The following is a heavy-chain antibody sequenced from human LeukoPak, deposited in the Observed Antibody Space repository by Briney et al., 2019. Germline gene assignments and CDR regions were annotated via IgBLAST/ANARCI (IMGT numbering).Heavy chain of an antibody. D-gene: IGHD3-22*01. J-gene: IGHJ4*02. CDR3: ARGVSYYYDSSGYYWRWCYFDY. CDR2: IKQDGSEK. CDR1: GFTFSSYW. Sequence: GGSLRLSCAASGFTFSSYWMSWVRQAPGKGLEWVANIKQDGSEKYYVDSVKGRFTISRDNAKNSLYLQMNSLRAGDTAVYYCARGVSYYYDSSGYYWRWCYFDYWGQGTLVTVSS. V-gene: IGHV3-7*01.